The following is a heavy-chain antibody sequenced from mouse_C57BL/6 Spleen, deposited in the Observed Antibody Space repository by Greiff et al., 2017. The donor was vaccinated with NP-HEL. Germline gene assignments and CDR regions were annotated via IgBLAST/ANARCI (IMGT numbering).Heavy chain of an antibody. CDR3: ARRSYYSNYGAMDY. CDR1: GFTFSSYA. Sequence: EVKLVESGGGLVKPGGSLKLSCAASGFTFSSYAMSWVRQTPEKRLEWVATISDGGSYTYYPDNVKGRFTISRDNAKNNLYLQMSHLKSEDTAMYYCARRSYYSNYGAMDYWGQGTSVTVSS. J-gene: IGHJ4*01. CDR2: ISDGGSYT. V-gene: IGHV5-4*03. D-gene: IGHD2-5*01.